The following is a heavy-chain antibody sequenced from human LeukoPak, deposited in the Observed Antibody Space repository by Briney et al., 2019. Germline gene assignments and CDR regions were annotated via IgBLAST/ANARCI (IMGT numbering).Heavy chain of an antibody. V-gene: IGHV4-30-4*08. CDR3: AREGHDFWSGSRGWFDP. D-gene: IGHD3-3*01. CDR1: GGSISSGGYY. J-gene: IGHJ5*02. Sequence: SETLSLTCTVSGGSISSGGYYWSWIRQHPGKGLERIGYINYSGSTYYNPSLKSRFTISVDTSKNQFSLKVRSVTATDTAVYYCAREGHDFWSGSRGWFDPWGPGTLVTVSS. CDR2: INYSGST.